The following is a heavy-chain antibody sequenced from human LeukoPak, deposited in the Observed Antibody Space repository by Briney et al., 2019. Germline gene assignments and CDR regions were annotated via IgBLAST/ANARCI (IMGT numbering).Heavy chain of an antibody. D-gene: IGHD7-27*01. CDR2: ISGSGGST. CDR1: GFTFSSYS. CDR3: AREGTGYDY. Sequence: GGSLRLSCAASGFTFSSYSMNWVRQAPGKGLEWVSGISGSGGSTYYADSVKGLFTISRDNSKNTLYLQMNSLRAEDTAVYYCAREGTGYDYWGQGTLVTVSS. V-gene: IGHV3-23*01. J-gene: IGHJ4*02.